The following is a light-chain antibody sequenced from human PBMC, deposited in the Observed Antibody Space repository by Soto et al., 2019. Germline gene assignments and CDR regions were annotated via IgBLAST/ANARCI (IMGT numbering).Light chain of an antibody. CDR3: SSYTSSNALVV. J-gene: IGLJ2*01. V-gene: IGLV2-14*01. CDR1: SGDVGAYNY. CDR2: EVS. Sequence: QSVLTQPASVSGSPGQSITISCTGNSGDVGAYNYVSWYQHHPDKAPKLIISEVSNRPSGVSHRFSGSKSGNTASLSISGLQTEDEADYYCSSYTSSNALVVFGGGTKVTVL.